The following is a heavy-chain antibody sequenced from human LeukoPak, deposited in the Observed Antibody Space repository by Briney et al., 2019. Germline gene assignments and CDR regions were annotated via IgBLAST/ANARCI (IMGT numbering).Heavy chain of an antibody. CDR2: ISSSSSYI. Sequence: PGGSLRLSCAASGFTFSSYSMNWVRQAPGKGLEWVSSISSSSSYIYYADSVKGRFTISRDNAKNSVFLQMNSLRAEDSAVYYCARGSATTVVTSEYFQHWGQGTLVTVSS. CDR3: ARGSATTVVTSEYFQH. D-gene: IGHD4-23*01. CDR1: GFTFSSYS. V-gene: IGHV3-21*01. J-gene: IGHJ1*01.